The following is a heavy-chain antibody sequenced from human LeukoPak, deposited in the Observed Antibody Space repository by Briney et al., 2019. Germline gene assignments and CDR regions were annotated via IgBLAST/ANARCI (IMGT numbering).Heavy chain of an antibody. CDR1: GGSFSGYY. D-gene: IGHD3-3*01. V-gene: IGHV4-34*01. CDR3: ATIPLYYDSLGWFDP. Sequence: PSETLSLTCAVYGGSFSGYYWSWIRQPPGKGLEWIGEINHSGSTNYNPSLKSRVTISVDTSNNQFSLMLTSVTAADTAVYYCATIPLYYDSLGWFDPWGQGTLVTVSS. CDR2: INHSGST. J-gene: IGHJ5*02.